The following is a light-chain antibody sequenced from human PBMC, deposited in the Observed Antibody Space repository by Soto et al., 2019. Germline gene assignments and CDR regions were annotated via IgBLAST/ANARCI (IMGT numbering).Light chain of an antibody. Sequence: EIVLTQSPGTLSSSPGERATLSCRASQSVSSSYLAWYQQKPGQAPRLLIYGASSRATGIPDRFSGSGSGTDFTLTISRLEPEDFAVYYCQQYGSSPATFGGGTKVDIK. J-gene: IGKJ4*01. V-gene: IGKV3-20*01. CDR3: QQYGSSPAT. CDR1: QSVSSSY. CDR2: GAS.